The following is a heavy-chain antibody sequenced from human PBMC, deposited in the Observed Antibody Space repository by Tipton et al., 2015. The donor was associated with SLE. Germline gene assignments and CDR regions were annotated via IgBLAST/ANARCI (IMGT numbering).Heavy chain of an antibody. CDR2: IGHSGST. Sequence: TLSLTCTVSDDSISGYYWSWIRQPPGKGLEWIGYIGHSGSTNYTPSLNSRVTMSIDTSKNQFSLKLSSVTAADTAVYYCARDSVGLVDNYHYYYMDVWGKGTTVTISS. J-gene: IGHJ6*03. CDR1: DDSISGYY. D-gene: IGHD1-26*01. V-gene: IGHV4-59*12. CDR3: ARDSVGLVDNYHYYYMDV.